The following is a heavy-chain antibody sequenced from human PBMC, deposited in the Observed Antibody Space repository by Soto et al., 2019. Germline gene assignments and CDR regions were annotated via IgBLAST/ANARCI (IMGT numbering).Heavy chain of an antibody. CDR1: GGSISSSSYY. J-gene: IGHJ4*02. CDR3: AGAALSGYFDY. D-gene: IGHD7-27*01. V-gene: IGHV4-39*01. Sequence: SETLSLTCTVSGGSISSSSYYWGWIRQPPGKGLEWIGSIYYSGSTYYNPSLKSRVTISVDTSKNQFSLKLSSVTAADTAVYYCAGAALSGYFDYWGQGTLVTVSS. CDR2: IYYSGST.